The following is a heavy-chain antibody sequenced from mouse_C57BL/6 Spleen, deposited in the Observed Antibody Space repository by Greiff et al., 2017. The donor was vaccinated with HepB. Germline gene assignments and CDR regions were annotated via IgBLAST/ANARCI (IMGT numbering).Heavy chain of an antibody. CDR3: AREDYGSKDY. Sequence: VQLQQSGPGLVKPSQSLSLTCSVTGYSITSGYYWNWIRQFPGNKLEWMGYISYDGSNNYNPSLKNRISITRDTSKNQFFLKLNSVTTEDTATYYCAREDYGSKDYWGQGTTLTVSS. J-gene: IGHJ2*01. D-gene: IGHD1-1*01. CDR1: GYSITSGYY. CDR2: ISYDGSN. V-gene: IGHV3-6*01.